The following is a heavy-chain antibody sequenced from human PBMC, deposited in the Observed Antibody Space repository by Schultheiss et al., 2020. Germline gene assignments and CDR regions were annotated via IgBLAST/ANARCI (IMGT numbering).Heavy chain of an antibody. D-gene: IGHD4-11*01. CDR2: ISAYNGNT. J-gene: IGHJ5*02. V-gene: IGHV1-18*01. Sequence: GSVKVACKASGYTFTSYGISWVRQAPGQGLEWMGWISAYNGNTNYAQKLQGRVTMTTDTSTSTAYMELSSLRSEDTAVYYCARDLEYRGGWFDPWGQGTLVTVSS. CDR1: GYTFTSYG. CDR3: ARDLEYRGGWFDP.